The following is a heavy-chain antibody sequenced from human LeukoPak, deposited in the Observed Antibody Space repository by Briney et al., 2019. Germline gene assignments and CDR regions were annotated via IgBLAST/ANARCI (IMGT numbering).Heavy chain of an antibody. V-gene: IGHV4-34*01. J-gene: IGHJ4*02. CDR2: INHSEST. D-gene: IGHD3-10*01. CDR1: GESFSDYY. CDR3: ARSELLWFGGVNSGFDY. Sequence: SETLSLTCAVYGESFSDYYWNWIRQPPGKGLEWIGEINHSESTNYNPSLTSRVTISVDTSKNQFSLNLRSVTAADTAVYYCARSELLWFGGVNSGFDYWGQGTLVTVSS.